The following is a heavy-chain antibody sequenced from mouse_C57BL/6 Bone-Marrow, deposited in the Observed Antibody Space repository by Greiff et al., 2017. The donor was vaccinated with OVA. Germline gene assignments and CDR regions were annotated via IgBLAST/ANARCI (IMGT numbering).Heavy chain of an antibody. CDR2: SRNKANDYTT. CDR3: TRDDGNVHAMDY. Sequence: EVQRVESGGGLVQSGRSLRLSCATSGFTFSDFYMECVRQAPGKGLEWIAASRNKANDYTTEYSASVKGRFIVSRDTSQSILYLQMNALRAEDTAIYYCTRDDGNVHAMDYWGQGTSVTVSS. D-gene: IGHD2-1*01. CDR1: GFTFSDFY. V-gene: IGHV7-1*01. J-gene: IGHJ4*01.